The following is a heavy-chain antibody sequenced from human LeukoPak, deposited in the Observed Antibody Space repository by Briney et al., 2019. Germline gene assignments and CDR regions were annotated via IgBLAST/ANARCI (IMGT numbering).Heavy chain of an antibody. CDR1: GGSFSGYY. V-gene: IGHV4-34*01. CDR3: ARGAVAGTDIGDY. J-gene: IGHJ4*02. Sequence: SETLSLTCAVYGGSFSGYYWSWIRQPPGKGLEWIGEINHSGSTNYNPSLKSRVTISVDTSKNQFSLKLSSVTAADTAVYYCARGAVAGTDIGDYWGQETLVTVSS. CDR2: INHSGST. D-gene: IGHD6-19*01.